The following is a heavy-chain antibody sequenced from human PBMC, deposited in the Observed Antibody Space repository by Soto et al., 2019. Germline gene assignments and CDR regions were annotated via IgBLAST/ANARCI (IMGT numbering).Heavy chain of an antibody. CDR1: GYTFTSYA. V-gene: IGHV1-3*01. D-gene: IGHD6-19*01. CDR2: INAGNGNT. CDR3: ARDYSSGWLGDPFYYFDY. J-gene: IGHJ4*02. Sequence: GASVKVSCKASGYTFTSYAMHWVRQAPGQRLEWMGWINAGNGNTKYSQKFQGRVTITRDTSASTAYMELSSLRSEDTAVYYCARDYSSGWLGDPFYYFDYWGQGTLVTVSS.